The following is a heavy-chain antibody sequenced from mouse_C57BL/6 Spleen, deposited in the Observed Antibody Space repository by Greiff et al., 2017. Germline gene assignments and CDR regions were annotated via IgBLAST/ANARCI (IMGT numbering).Heavy chain of an antibody. CDR1: GYSITSGYY. V-gene: IGHV3-6*01. CDR2: ISYDGSN. Sequence: EVQLQESGPGLVKPSQSLSLTCSVTGYSITSGYYWNWIRQFPGNKLEWMGYISYDGSNNYNPSLKNRISITRDTSKNLFFLKLNSVTTEDTATYYCARKAGHYFDYWGHGTTLTVSS. J-gene: IGHJ2*01. CDR3: ARKAGHYFDY.